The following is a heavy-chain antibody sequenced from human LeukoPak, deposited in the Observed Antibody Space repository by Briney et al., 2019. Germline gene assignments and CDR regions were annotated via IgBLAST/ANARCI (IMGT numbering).Heavy chain of an antibody. D-gene: IGHD1-26*01. CDR1: GYTFTGYY. J-gene: IGHJ4*02. Sequence: ASVTVSCKASGYTFTGYYMHWVRQAPGQGLEWMGRINPNSGGTNYAQKFQGRVTMTRDTSISTAYMELSRLRSDDTAVYYCALGVVGVTFDVRFDYWGQGTLVTVSS. CDR2: INPNSGGT. CDR3: ALGVVGVTFDVRFDY. V-gene: IGHV1-2*06.